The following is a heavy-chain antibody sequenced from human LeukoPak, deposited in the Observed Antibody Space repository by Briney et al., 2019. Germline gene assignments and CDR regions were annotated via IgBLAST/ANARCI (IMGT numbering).Heavy chain of an antibody. CDR1: GFNFSIYA. D-gene: IGHD4-17*01. CDR3: AREKSTVTTPKYNWFDP. V-gene: IGHV3-66*01. J-gene: IGHJ5*02. Sequence: GGSLRLSCAASGFNFSIYAMHWVRQAPGKGLEWVSVIYSGGSTYYADSVKGRFTISRDNSKNTLYLQMNSLRAEDTAVYYCAREKSTVTTPKYNWFDPWGQGTLVTVSS. CDR2: IYSGGST.